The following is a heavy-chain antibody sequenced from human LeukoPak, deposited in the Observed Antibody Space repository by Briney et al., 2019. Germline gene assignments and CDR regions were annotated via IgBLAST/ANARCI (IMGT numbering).Heavy chain of an antibody. CDR3: ASAPNSYDSSGYYYPTMWY. J-gene: IGHJ4*02. D-gene: IGHD3-22*01. CDR2: IYYTGGT. Sequence: SETLSLTCSVSGGSITSSSYYWGWIRQPPEKGLEWIGSIYYTGGTYYSPSLKSRVTMSVDTSKNQFSLKLSSVTAADTAVYYCASAPNSYDSSGYYYPTMWYWGQGTLVTVSS. V-gene: IGHV4-39*01. CDR1: GGSITSSSYY.